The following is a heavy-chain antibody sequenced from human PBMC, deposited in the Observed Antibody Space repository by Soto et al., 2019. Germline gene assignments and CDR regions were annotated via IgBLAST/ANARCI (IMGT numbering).Heavy chain of an antibody. D-gene: IGHD3-22*01. J-gene: IGHJ4*02. CDR1: GASIDGGSYY. V-gene: IGHV4-39*01. CDR2: MYSSGTT. CDR3: ARGHRYYYDSSGNFDY. Sequence: PSETLSLTCTVSGASIDGGSYYWGWIRQSPGKGLEWIGSMYSSGTTRYDPSLKSRVTMSVDTSKNQFSLKLTSVTAADTAVYYCARGHRYYYDSSGNFDYWGQGTLVTVSS.